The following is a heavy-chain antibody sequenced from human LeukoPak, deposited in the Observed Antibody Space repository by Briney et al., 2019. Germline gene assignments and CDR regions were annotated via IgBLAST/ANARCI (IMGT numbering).Heavy chain of an antibody. D-gene: IGHD6-19*01. CDR2: LAHDGGDR. V-gene: IGHV3-30*04. CDR1: GLTFSNYA. Sequence: GGSLRLSCAASGLTFSNYAMHWVRQAPGKGLEWVAVLAHDGGDRYFADSVKGRFTISRDNSKNTLYLQMNSLRAEDTAVYYCAKGISGWYWVYWGQGTLVTVSS. J-gene: IGHJ4*02. CDR3: AKGISGWYWVY.